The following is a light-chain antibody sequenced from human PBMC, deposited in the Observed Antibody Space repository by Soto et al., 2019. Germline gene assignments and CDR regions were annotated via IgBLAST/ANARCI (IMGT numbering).Light chain of an antibody. Sequence: DIEMTQSPSSLSASVGDRVTITCRASQTISHYLNWYQHKPGKAPNLLIYAASSLGSEVPSRFNCSGSGTHFTLTITSLQREDSATYFGQHSYNTPPTFGQGTKVEI. CDR2: AAS. CDR3: QHSYNTPPT. CDR1: QTISHY. V-gene: IGKV1-39*01. J-gene: IGKJ1*01.